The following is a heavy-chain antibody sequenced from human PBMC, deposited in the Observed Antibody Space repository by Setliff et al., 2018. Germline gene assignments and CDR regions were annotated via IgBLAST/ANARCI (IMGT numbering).Heavy chain of an antibody. CDR2: IYHSGST. CDR1: GYSISSGYY. V-gene: IGHV4-38-2*02. Sequence: PSETLSLTCTVSGYSISSGYYWGWIRQPPGKGLEWIGSIYHSGSTYYADSVKGRFTISRDNSKNTLYLQMNSLRAEDTAVYYCARLEDQRSGGAFDIWGQGTMVTVSS. CDR3: ARLEDQRSGGAFDI. J-gene: IGHJ3*02. D-gene: IGHD1-26*01.